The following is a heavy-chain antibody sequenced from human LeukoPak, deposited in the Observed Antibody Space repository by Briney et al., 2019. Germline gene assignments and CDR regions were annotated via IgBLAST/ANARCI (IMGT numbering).Heavy chain of an antibody. CDR1: GGTFSSYA. CDR3: ARDRYSSGWYMGVYYYMDV. CDR2: IIPIFGTV. V-gene: IGHV1-69*05. Sequence: ASVKVSCKASGGTFSSYAISWVRQAPGQGLEWMGGIIPIFGTVNYAQKFQGRVTITTDESTSTAYMELSSLRSEDTAVYYCARDRYSSGWYMGVYYYMDVWGKGTTVTVSS. D-gene: IGHD6-19*01. J-gene: IGHJ6*03.